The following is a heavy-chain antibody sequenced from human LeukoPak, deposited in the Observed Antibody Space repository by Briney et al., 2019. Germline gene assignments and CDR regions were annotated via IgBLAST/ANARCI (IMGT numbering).Heavy chain of an antibody. CDR3: AGDYLGSSSGWYPRVY. Sequence: PGGSLRLSCAASGFTFSSYWMSWVRQAPGKGLEWVANIKQDGSEKYYVDSVKGRFTISRDNAKNSLYLQMNSLRAEDTAVYYCAGDYLGSSSGWYPRVYWGQGTLVTVSS. D-gene: IGHD6-19*01. CDR1: GFTFSSYW. J-gene: IGHJ4*02. V-gene: IGHV3-7*01. CDR2: IKQDGSEK.